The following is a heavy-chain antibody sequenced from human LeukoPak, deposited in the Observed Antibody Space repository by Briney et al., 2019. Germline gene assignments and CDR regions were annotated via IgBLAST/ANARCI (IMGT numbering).Heavy chain of an antibody. J-gene: IGHJ4*02. CDR1: GDSLSSSVHY. D-gene: IGHD1-26*01. Sequence: PSETLSLTCSVSGDSLSSSVHYWGWIRQPPGKGLEWIGLIHNSGSTYYNSSLKSRVTISVDTSKNVVSLKLSSVTAADTAVFYCARDSSGGATYFDYWGQGTLVTVSS. CDR2: IHNSGST. CDR3: ARDSSGGATYFDY. V-gene: IGHV4-39*02.